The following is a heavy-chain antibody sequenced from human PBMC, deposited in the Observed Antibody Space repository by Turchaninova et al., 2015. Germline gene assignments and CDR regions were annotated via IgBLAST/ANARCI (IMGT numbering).Heavy chain of an antibody. CDR2: IKQDGSEK. D-gene: IGHD2-2*01. Sequence: EVQLVESGGGLVQPGGSGATSWAALGFTVRSDGRSWVRQATGKGLEWVAKIKQDGSEKYYVDSVKGRFTISRDNAKNSLYLQMNSLRAEDTAVYYCARDWRYCSSTSCYASDYWGQGTLVTVSS. CDR1: GFTVRSDG. J-gene: IGHJ4*02. V-gene: IGHV3-7*03. CDR3: ARDWRYCSSTSCYASDY.